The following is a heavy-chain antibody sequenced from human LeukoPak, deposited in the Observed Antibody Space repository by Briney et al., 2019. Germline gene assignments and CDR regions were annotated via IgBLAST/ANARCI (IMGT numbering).Heavy chain of an antibody. J-gene: IGHJ4*02. CDR1: GYTFTSYY. CDR2: INPSGGST. D-gene: IGHD3-22*01. CDR3: TRDPSNKYYYDP. V-gene: IGHV1-46*01. Sequence: GASVKVSFKASGYTFTSYYMHWVRQAPGQGLEWMGIINPSGGSTSYAQKFQGRVTMTRDTSTSTVYMELSSLRSEDTAVYYCTRDPSNKYYYDPWGQGTLVTVSS.